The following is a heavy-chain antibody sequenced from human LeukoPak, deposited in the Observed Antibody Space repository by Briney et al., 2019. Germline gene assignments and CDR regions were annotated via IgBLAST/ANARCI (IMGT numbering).Heavy chain of an antibody. D-gene: IGHD4/OR15-4a*01. CDR2: INHSGST. CDR3: ARLGYGAFDY. V-gene: IGHV4-34*01. J-gene: IGHJ4*02. CDR1: GGSFSGYY. Sequence: PSETLSLTCAVYGGSFSGYYWSWIRQPPGKGLEWIGEINHSGSTNYNPSLKSRVTISVDTSKNQFSLKLSSVTAADTAVYYCARLGYGAFDYWGQGTLVTVSS.